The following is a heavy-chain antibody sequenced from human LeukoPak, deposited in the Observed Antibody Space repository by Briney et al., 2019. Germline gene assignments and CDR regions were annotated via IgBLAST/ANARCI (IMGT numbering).Heavy chain of an antibody. CDR1: GGSFSGYY. CDR3: ARDWFDP. Sequence: SETLSLTCAVYGGSFSGYYWSWIRQPPGKGLEWIGEINHSGSTNYNPSLKSRVTISVDTSKNQFSLKLSSVTAADTAVYYCARDWFDPWGQGTLVTVSS. J-gene: IGHJ5*02. V-gene: IGHV4-34*01. CDR2: INHSGST.